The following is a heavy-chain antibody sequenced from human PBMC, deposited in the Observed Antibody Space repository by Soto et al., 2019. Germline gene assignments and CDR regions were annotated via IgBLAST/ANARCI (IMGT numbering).Heavy chain of an antibody. CDR3: ARRLFLHYYYGMDV. V-gene: IGHV1-3*01. Sequence: GASVKVSCKASGYTFTSYAMHWVRQAPGQRLEWMGWINAGNGNTKYSQKFQGRVTITRDTSASTAYMGLSNLRSEDTAVYYCARRLFLHYYYGMDVWGQGTTVTVSS. D-gene: IGHD3-22*01. J-gene: IGHJ6*02. CDR1: GYTFTSYA. CDR2: INAGNGNT.